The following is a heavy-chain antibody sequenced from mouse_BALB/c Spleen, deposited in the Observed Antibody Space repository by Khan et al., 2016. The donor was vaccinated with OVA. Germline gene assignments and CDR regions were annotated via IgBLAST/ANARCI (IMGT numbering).Heavy chain of an antibody. V-gene: IGHV3-2*02. D-gene: IGHD1-2*01. J-gene: IGHJ4*01. CDR2: ISHSGST. CDR3: ARAHYYGYGTMDY. CDR1: GYSITSDYA. Sequence: EVQLQESGPGLVKPSQSLSLTCTVTGYSITSDYARNWIRQFPGNKLEWMGYISHSGSTSYNPSLKSRISITRDTSKNQFFLQLNAVTTEDTATXYCARAHYYGYGTMDYWGQGTSVTVSS.